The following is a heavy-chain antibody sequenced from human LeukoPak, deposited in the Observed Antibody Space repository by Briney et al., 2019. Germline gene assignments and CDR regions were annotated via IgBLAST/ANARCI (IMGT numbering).Heavy chain of an antibody. CDR3: ARGEATVTSNFDY. J-gene: IGHJ4*02. V-gene: IGHV3-30-3*01. D-gene: IGHD4-17*01. CDR2: ISYDGSNK. Sequence: PGGSLRLSCAASGFTFSSYAMHWVRQAPGKGLEWVAVISYDGSNKYYADSVKGRFTISRDNSKNTLYLQMNSLRAEDTAVYCCARGEATVTSNFDYWGQGTLVTVSS. CDR1: GFTFSSYA.